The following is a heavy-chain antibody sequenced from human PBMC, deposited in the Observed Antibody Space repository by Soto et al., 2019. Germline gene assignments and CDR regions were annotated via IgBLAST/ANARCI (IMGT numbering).Heavy chain of an antibody. CDR2: IYYIGAY. D-gene: IGHD1-7*01. CDR3: ARTPETRDWLDP. Sequence: SETLSLTXSVSGASVSSYYWSWVRQPPGKGLEWIGYIYYIGAYNYNPSLKSRVTISVDTSKNQFSLKLTSVTAADTAVYYCARTPETRDWLDPWGQGTLVTVSS. V-gene: IGHV4-59*02. CDR1: GASVSSYY. J-gene: IGHJ5*02.